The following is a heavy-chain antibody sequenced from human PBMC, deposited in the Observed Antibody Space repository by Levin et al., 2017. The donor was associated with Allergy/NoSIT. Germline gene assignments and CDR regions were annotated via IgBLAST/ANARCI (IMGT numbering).Heavy chain of an antibody. J-gene: IGHJ6*04. CDR3: ARDLGSSSFEMDV. V-gene: IGHV4-61*02. CDR1: GGSISSGSYY. Sequence: SCTVSGGSISSGSYYWNWIRQPAGKGLEWVGRIYTSGSANYNPSLKSRVTLSLDTSKNQFSLKLTSVTAADTAVYYCARDLGSSSFEMDVWGKGTTVTVSS. CDR2: IYTSGSA. D-gene: IGHD6-13*01.